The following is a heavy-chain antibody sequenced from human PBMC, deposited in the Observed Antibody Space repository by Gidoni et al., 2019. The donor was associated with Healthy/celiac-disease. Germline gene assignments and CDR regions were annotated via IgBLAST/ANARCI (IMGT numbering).Heavy chain of an antibody. CDR1: GGSISSSSYY. D-gene: IGHD3-10*01. Sequence: QLQLQESGPGLVKPSETLSLTCTVSGGSISSSSYYWGWIRQPPGKGLEWIGSIYYSGSTYYNPSLKSRVTISVDMSKNQFSLKLSSVTAADTAVYYCARIGSGSSRYYYGMDVWGQGTTVTVSS. CDR3: ARIGSGSSRYYYGMDV. V-gene: IGHV4-39*01. J-gene: IGHJ6*02. CDR2: IYYSGST.